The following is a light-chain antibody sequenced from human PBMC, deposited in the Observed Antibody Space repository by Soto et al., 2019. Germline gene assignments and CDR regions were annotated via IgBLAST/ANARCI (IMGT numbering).Light chain of an antibody. Sequence: QSVLAQPASVSGSPGQSITMSCAGTRDDIGAYDYVSWYQQHPGNAPKLLVYEVTNRPSGVSDRFSGSKSGNTASLTISGPQAEDEADYYCNSYTNSSAVVFGGGTKVTVL. CDR3: NSYTNSSAVV. CDR2: EVT. CDR1: RDDIGAYDY. J-gene: IGLJ2*01. V-gene: IGLV2-14*01.